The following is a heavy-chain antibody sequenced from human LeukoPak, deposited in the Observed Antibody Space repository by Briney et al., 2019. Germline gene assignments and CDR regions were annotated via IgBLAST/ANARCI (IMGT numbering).Heavy chain of an antibody. V-gene: IGHV4-38-2*02. CDR2: IYHSGST. CDR3: ARETPNTDAFDI. J-gene: IGHJ3*02. Sequence: PSETLSLTCAVSGYSISSGYYWGWIRQPPGKGLEWIGSIYHSGSTYYNPSLKSRVTISVDTSKNQFSLKLSSVTAADTAVYYCARETPNTDAFDIWGQGTMVTVSS. CDR1: GYSISSGYY.